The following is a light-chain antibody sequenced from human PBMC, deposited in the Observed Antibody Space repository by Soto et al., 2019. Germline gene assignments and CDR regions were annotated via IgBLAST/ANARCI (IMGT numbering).Light chain of an antibody. CDR1: QSVNSN. Sequence: EIVMTQSPATLSVSPGERATLSCRASQSVNSNLAWYQQKPVQDPMLLIYGTSTSATVVPARFSGSGSGTEFTLTISTLQSDDFAVYDCQQDNDWPPLTFGGGTKVAIK. CDR2: GTS. CDR3: QQDNDWPPLT. J-gene: IGKJ4*01. V-gene: IGKV3-15*01.